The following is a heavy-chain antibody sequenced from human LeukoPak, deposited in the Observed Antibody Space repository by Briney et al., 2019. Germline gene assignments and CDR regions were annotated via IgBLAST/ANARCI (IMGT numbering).Heavy chain of an antibody. V-gene: IGHV3-21*01. Sequence: GGSLRLSCAASGFTFSSYSMNWVRQAPGKGLEWVSSISSSSSSIYYADSVKGRFTISRDNAKNSLYLHINSLRAEDTAVYYCASEDSYYYGMDVWGQGTTVTVSS. CDR3: ASEDSYYYGMDV. CDR1: GFTFSSYS. CDR2: ISSSSSSI. J-gene: IGHJ6*02.